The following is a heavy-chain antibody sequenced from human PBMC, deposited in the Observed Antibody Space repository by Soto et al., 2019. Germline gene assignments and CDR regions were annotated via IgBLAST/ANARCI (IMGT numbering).Heavy chain of an antibody. CDR3: ARQRPTDGRWEFANYYGMDA. D-gene: IGHD1-26*01. CDR1: GASISAYY. Sequence: PSETLSLTCTVSGASISAYYWSWVRQPPGKGLEWIGEIIHSESTKYNPSLKSRVTISVDTSKNQFSLKLSSVTAADTAVYYCARQRPTDGRWEFANYYGMDAWGQGTPVTVSS. CDR2: IIHSEST. V-gene: IGHV4-34*12. J-gene: IGHJ6*02.